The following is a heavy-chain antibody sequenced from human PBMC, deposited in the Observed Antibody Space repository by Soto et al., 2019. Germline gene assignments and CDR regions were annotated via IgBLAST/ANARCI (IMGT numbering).Heavy chain of an antibody. CDR3: ARSRSSGWYDDY. CDR2: INPSGGST. J-gene: IGHJ4*02. Sequence: ASVKVSCKASGHTFTSYYMHWVRQAPGQGLEWMGIINPSGGSTSYAQKFQGRVTMTRDTSTSTVYMELSSLRSEDTAVYYCARSRSSGWYDDYWGQGTLVTVSS. V-gene: IGHV1-46*03. D-gene: IGHD6-19*01. CDR1: GHTFTSYY.